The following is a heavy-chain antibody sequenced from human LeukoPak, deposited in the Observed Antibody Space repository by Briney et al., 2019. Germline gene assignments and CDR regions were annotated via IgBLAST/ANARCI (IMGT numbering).Heavy chain of an antibody. CDR2: ITTSSIYI. CDR3: AKTTVTPPYYMDV. Sequence: GGSLRLSCAASGFTFSNYTMNWVRQAPGKGLEWVSSITTSSIYIYYADSVKGRFTISRDNAKSSLYLQMNSLRAEDTAVYYCAKTTVTPPYYMDVWGKGTTVTVSS. D-gene: IGHD4-11*01. CDR1: GFTFSNYT. V-gene: IGHV3-21*01. J-gene: IGHJ6*03.